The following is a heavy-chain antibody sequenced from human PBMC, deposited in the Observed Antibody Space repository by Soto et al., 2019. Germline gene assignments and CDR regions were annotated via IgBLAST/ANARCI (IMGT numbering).Heavy chain of an antibody. Sequence: QVQLQESGPGLVKPAETLSLTCTVSGASITSHYWSWIRQPPGKGLEWLGYIYYYSGNTDYNPFLKSRLTMSVDTSKNQLALRLSSVTDADTAVYYCARPVGIAHAVWYFDLWGRGVLVKVSS. V-gene: IGHV4-59*08. CDR1: GASITSHY. J-gene: IGHJ2*01. D-gene: IGHD2-21*01. CDR3: ARPVGIAHAVWYFDL. CDR2: IYYYSGNT.